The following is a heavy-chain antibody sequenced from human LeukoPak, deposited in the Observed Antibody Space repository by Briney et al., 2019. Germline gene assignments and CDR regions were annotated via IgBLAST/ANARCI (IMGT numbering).Heavy chain of an antibody. CDR3: ARVSYSGAGNY. V-gene: IGHV4-39*07. D-gene: IGHD5-12*01. Sequence: TSETLSLTCTVSGGSISSSSYYWGWIRQPPGKGLEWIGSIYYSGSTYYNPSLKSRVTISVDTSKNQFSLKLSSVTAADTAVYYCARVSYSGAGNYWGQGTLVTVSS. CDR2: IYYSGST. J-gene: IGHJ4*02. CDR1: GGSISSSSYY.